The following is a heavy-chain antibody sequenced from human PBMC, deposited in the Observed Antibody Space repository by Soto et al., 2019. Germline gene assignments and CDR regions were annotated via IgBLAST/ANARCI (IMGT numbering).Heavy chain of an antibody. Sequence: PGESLKISCKGSGYSFTSYWISWVRQMPGKGLEWMGRIDPSDSYTNYSPSFQGHVTISADKSISTAYLQWSSLKASDTAMYYCEVPAAISSGYYYYGMDVWGQGTTVTVSS. CDR2: IDPSDSYT. CDR3: EVPAAISSGYYYYGMDV. J-gene: IGHJ6*02. V-gene: IGHV5-10-1*01. CDR1: GYSFTSYW. D-gene: IGHD2-2*02.